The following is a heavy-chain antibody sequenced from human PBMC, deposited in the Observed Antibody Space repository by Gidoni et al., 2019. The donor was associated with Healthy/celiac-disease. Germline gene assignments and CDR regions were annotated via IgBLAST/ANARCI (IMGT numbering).Heavy chain of an antibody. J-gene: IGHJ4*02. D-gene: IGHD5-18*01. CDR3: ARDDDTAMVANDY. Sequence: QVQLVESGGGVVQPGRALRLSCAASGFTFSSYAMHWVRQAPGKGLEWVSVISYDGNNKSYAASVKGRFTISRDNSKNTLYLQMNILRAEDTAVYYCARDDDTAMVANDYWGQGTLVTVSS. CDR2: ISYDGNNK. V-gene: IGHV3-30-3*01. CDR1: GFTFSSYA.